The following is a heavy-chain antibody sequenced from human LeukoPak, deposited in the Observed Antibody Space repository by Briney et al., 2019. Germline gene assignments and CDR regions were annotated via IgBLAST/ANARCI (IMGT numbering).Heavy chain of an antibody. Sequence: KLQGRVTRTTDTSTSTAYMELRSLRSDDTAVYYCARDVSGAFDIWGQGTMVTVSS. J-gene: IGHJ3*02. V-gene: IGHV1-18*01. CDR3: ARDVSGAFDI. D-gene: IGHD2-8*01.